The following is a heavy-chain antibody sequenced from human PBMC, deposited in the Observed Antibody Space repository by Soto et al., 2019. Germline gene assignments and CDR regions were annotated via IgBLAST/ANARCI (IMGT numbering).Heavy chain of an antibody. D-gene: IGHD5-18*01. V-gene: IGHV3-30-3*01. CDR2: ISYDGSNK. J-gene: IGHJ4*02. Sequence: PGGSLRLSCAASGFTFSSYAMHWVRQAPGKGLEWVAVISYDGSNKYYADSVKGRFTISRDNSKNTLYLQMNSLRAEDTAVYYCAISRESKYSYGLLDYWGQGTLVTVSS. CDR1: GFTFSSYA. CDR3: AISRESKYSYGLLDY.